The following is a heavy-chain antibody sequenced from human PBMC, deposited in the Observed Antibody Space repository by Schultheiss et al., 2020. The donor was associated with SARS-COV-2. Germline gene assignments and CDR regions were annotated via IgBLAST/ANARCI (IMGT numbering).Heavy chain of an antibody. D-gene: IGHD5-24*01. CDR1: GFTFSDYW. CDR2: ISGSGGDT. CDR3: AKHGYNWRIDY. J-gene: IGHJ4*02. Sequence: GESLKISCAASGFTFSDYWMHWVRQVPGKGLEWVSGISGSGGDTYYPYSVKGRFTISRDNFKNTLYLQLNSLRVEDTAVYYCAKHGYNWRIDYWGQGTLVTVSS. V-gene: IGHV3-23*01.